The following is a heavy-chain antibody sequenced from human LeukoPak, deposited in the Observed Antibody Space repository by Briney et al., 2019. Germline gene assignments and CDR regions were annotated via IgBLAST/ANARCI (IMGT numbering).Heavy chain of an antibody. CDR1: GGSISSSSYY. D-gene: IGHD4-17*01. J-gene: IGHJ4*02. CDR2: IYYSGST. V-gene: IGHV4-39*01. Sequence: SETLSLTCPVSGGSISSSSYYWGWIRQPPGKGLEWIGSIYYSGSTYYNPSLKSRVTISVDTSKNQFSLKLSSVTAADTAVHYCARLSTTVTFFDYWGQGTLVTVSS. CDR3: ARLSTTVTFFDY.